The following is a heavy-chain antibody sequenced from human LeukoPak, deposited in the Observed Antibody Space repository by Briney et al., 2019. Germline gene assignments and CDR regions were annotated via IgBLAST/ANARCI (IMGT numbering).Heavy chain of an antibody. V-gene: IGHV3-48*03. CDR3: AREYYYGSGSLFGAFDI. Sequence: SGGSLRLSCAASGFTFSSYEMNWVRQAPGKGLEWVSYISSSGSTIYYADSVKGRFTISRDNAKNSLYLQMNSLRAEDTAVYYCAREYYYGSGSLFGAFDIWGQGTMVTVSS. CDR1: GFTFSSYE. D-gene: IGHD3-10*01. J-gene: IGHJ3*02. CDR2: ISSSGSTI.